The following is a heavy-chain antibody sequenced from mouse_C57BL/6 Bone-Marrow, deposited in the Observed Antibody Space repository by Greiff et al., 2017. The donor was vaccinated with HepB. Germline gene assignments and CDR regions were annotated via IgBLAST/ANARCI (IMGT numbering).Heavy chain of an antibody. CDR3: ARDQITTVVATYAMDY. J-gene: IGHJ4*01. Sequence: EVQLVESGPGLVKPSQSLSLTCSVTGYSITSGYYWNWIRQFPGNKLEWMGYISYDGSNNYNPSLKNRISITRDTSKNQFFLKLNSVTTEDTATYYCARDQITTVVATYAMDYWGQGTSVTVSS. D-gene: IGHD1-1*01. CDR1: GYSITSGYY. CDR2: ISYDGSN. V-gene: IGHV3-6*01.